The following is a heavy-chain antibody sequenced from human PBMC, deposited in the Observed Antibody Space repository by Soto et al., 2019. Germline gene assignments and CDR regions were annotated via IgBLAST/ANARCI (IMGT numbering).Heavy chain of an antibody. CDR2: ISYDGSNK. CDR1: GFTFSSYA. Sequence: QVQLVESGGGVVQPGRSLRLSCAASGFTFSSYAMHWVRQAPGKGLEWVAVISYDGSNKYYADSVKGRFTISRDNSKNTLYLQMNGLRAEATAVYYCARGGSGWYKDGMDVWGQGTTVTVSS. J-gene: IGHJ6*02. CDR3: ARGGSGWYKDGMDV. V-gene: IGHV3-30-3*01. D-gene: IGHD6-19*01.